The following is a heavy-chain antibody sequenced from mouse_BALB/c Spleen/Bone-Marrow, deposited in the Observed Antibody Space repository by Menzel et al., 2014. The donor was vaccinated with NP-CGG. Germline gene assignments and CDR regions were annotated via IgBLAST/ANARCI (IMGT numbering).Heavy chain of an antibody. D-gene: IGHD2-1*01. V-gene: IGHV5-17*02. CDR1: GFTFSSFG. CDR2: ISSGSSTI. CDR3: ARGGNFAWFAY. J-gene: IGHJ3*01. Sequence: EVMLAESGGGLVQPGGSRKLSCAASGFTFSSFGMHWVRQAPEKGLEWVAYISSGSSTIYYADTVKGRFTISRDNPKNTLFLQMTSLRSEDTAMYYCARGGNFAWFAYWGQGTLVTVSA.